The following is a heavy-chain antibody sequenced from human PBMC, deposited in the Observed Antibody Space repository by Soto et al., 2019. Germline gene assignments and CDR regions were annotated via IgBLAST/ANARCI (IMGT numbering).Heavy chain of an antibody. Sequence: PSQTLSLTCAISGDSVSSNSAAWNWIRQSPSRGLEWLGRTYYRSKWYNDYAVSVKSRITINPDTSKNQFSLQLNSVTPEDTAVYYCARAPMITFGGVIVITYYYYYMDVWGKGTTVTVSS. CDR2: TYYRSKWYN. D-gene: IGHD3-16*02. CDR3: ARAPMITFGGVIVITYYYYYMDV. J-gene: IGHJ6*03. V-gene: IGHV6-1*01. CDR1: GDSVSSNSAA.